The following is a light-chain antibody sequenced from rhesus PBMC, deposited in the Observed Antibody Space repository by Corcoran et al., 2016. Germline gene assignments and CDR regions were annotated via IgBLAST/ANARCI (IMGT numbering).Light chain of an antibody. Sequence: DIQMTQSPSSLSASVGDRVTITCRASENVKNYLNWYQQKPGKAPKLLIYKASTLQSGVPSRFSGSGSGTDYTFTISSLQPEDVATYYCQHGYGTPWTFGQGTKVEIK. CDR3: QHGYGTPWT. CDR1: ENVKNY. J-gene: IGKJ1*01. CDR2: KAS. V-gene: IGKV1-74*01.